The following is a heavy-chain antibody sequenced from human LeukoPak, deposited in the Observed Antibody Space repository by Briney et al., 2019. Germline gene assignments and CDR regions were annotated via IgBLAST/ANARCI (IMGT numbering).Heavy chain of an antibody. CDR1: GDSVSRSDSY. Sequence: PSETLSLTCSVSGDSVSRSDSYWDWIRQPPGKGLEWIGTIYYSGRTYYSPSLKSRVTMSVDPSDNQFSLNLRSVTAADTAVYYCARRRYYDGSGYLEWGQGTLLSVSS. CDR3: ARRRYYDGSGYLE. CDR2: IYYSGRT. J-gene: IGHJ1*01. D-gene: IGHD3-22*01. V-gene: IGHV4-39*01.